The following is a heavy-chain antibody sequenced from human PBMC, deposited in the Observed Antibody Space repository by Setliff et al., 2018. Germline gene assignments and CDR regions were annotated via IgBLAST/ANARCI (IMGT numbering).Heavy chain of an antibody. Sequence: SETLSLTCTVSGASISANHYWGWIRQTPGKGLEWIGHIDPSGDTNYSPSLKSRVTISRDTSKNQLSLELTSVTAADTAVYYCARSLSSGSYWNSRPFYSDYWGQGTLVTVSS. J-gene: IGHJ4*02. CDR3: ARSLSSGSYWNSRPFYSDY. CDR1: GASISANHY. CDR2: IDPSGDT. D-gene: IGHD3-10*01. V-gene: IGHV4-4*08.